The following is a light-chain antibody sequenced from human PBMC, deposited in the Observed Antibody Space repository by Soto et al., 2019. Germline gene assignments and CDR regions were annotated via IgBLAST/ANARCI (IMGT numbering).Light chain of an antibody. V-gene: IGKV3-15*01. CDR1: QSVGSN. CDR2: AAS. CDR3: QQYYNWPPFT. Sequence: EIVMTQSPATLSVSPGEGATLSCRASQSVGSNVAWYQQKPGQAPRLLIYAASTRATGIPARFSGSVSGTEFTLTISSLQSEEFAVYYWQQYYNWPPFTFGPGTKVDI. J-gene: IGKJ3*01.